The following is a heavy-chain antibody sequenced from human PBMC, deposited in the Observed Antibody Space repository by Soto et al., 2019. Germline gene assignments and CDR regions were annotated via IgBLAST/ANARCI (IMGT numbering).Heavy chain of an antibody. CDR2: IWYDGSNK. V-gene: IGHV3-33*01. J-gene: IGHJ5*02. D-gene: IGHD2-2*01. CDR3: ARDRYCSSTSCYVTGWFDP. CDR1: GFTFSSYG. Sequence: HPGGSLKLSCAASGFTFSSYGMHWVRQAPGKGLEWVAVIWYDGSNKYYADSVKGRFTISRDNSKNTLYLQMNSLRAEDTAVYYCARDRYCSSTSCYVTGWFDPWGQGT.